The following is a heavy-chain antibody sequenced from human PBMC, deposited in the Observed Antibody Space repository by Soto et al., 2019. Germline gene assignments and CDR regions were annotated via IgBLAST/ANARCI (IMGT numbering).Heavy chain of an antibody. D-gene: IGHD6-13*01. CDR1: GDSITSTSYY. V-gene: IGHV4-39*01. CDR3: ARRLFSSTWPSYFDY. Sequence: PSETLSLTCTVSGDSITSTSYYWGWIRQPSGKGLEWIGCIHYSGSTYYNPSLRSRVTSSVDTSKNQFSLKVSSVTAADTAVYYCARRLFSSTWPSYFDYWGEGTLVTVSS. J-gene: IGHJ4*02. CDR2: IHYSGST.